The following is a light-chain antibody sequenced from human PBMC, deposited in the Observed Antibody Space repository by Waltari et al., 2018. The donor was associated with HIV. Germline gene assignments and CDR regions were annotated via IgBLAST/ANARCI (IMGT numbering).Light chain of an antibody. V-gene: IGLV1-47*01. CDR3: AAWDDTLSSYV. CDR2: RTN. J-gene: IGLJ1*01. CDR1: NSNIGSKE. Sequence: QSVLTQPPSASGTPGQRVTISCSGSNSNIGSKEVYWFQTLPGTAPKLLIYRTNQRRSGVPDRFSGSKSGTSASLAISGLRSDDEADYYCAAWDDTLSSYVFGTGTTVTV.